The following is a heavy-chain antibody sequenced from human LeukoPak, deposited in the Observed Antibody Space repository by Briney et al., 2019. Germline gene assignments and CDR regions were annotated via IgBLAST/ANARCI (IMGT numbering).Heavy chain of an antibody. CDR3: ARGLKYQLPYGDDY. V-gene: IGHV1-8*01. D-gene: IGHD2-2*02. J-gene: IGHJ4*02. CDR1: GYTFTSDD. CDR2: MNPNSGNT. Sequence: ASVKVSCKASGYTFTSDDINCVRQATGQGLEWMGWMNPNSGNTGYAQKFQGRVTMTRNTSISTAYMELSSLRSEDTAVYYCARGLKYQLPYGDDYWGQGTLVTVSS.